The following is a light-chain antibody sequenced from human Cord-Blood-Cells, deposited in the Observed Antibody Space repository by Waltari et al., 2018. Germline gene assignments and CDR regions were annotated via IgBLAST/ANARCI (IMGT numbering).Light chain of an antibody. CDR1: HRVSSN. CDR3: QQYNNWPPMYT. Sequence: EIVMTQSPATLSVSPGERATLSCRASHRVSSNLAWYQQKPGQAPRLLIYGASTRATGIPARFSGSGSGTEFTLTISSLQSEDFAVYYCQQYNNWPPMYTFGQGTKLEIK. V-gene: IGKV3-15*01. J-gene: IGKJ2*01. CDR2: GAS.